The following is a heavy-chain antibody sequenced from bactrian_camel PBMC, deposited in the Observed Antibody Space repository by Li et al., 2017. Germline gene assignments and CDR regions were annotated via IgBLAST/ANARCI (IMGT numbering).Heavy chain of an antibody. Sequence: HVQLVESGGGSVQAGGSLKLSCAASGYIFSICGMGWYRQAPGKKREWVASINKGSTNAVYVDSVKGRFTISQDNAKNTVYLQMNSLKPEDAGMYYCATNVVLGMCPRAYEWRYWGQGTQVTVS. CDR1: GYIFSICG. J-gene: IGHJ4*01. V-gene: IGHV3S53*01. CDR2: INKGSTNA. CDR3: ATNVVLGMCPRAYEWRY. D-gene: IGHD1*01.